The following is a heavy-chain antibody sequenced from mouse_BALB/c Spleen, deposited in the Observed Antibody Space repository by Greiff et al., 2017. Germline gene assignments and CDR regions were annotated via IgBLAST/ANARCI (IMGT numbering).Heavy chain of an antibody. CDR1: GFSLTSYG. V-gene: IGHV2-9*02. D-gene: IGHD2-14*01. CDR2: IWAGGST. CDR3: ARDDYRFPFAY. J-gene: IGHJ3*01. Sequence: VQVVESGPGLVAPSQSLSITCTVSGFSLTSYGVHWVRQPPGKGLEWLGVIWAGGSTNYNSALMSRLSISKDNSKSQVFLKMNSLQTDDTAMYYCARDDYRFPFAYWGQGTLVTVSA.